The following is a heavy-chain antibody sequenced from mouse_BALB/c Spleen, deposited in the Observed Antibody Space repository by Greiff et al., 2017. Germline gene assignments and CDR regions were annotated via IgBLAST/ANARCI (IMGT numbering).Heavy chain of an antibody. V-gene: IGHV14-3*02. Sequence: VQLKESGAELVKPGASVKLSCTASGFNIKDTYMHWVKQRPEQGLEWIGRIDPANGNTKYDPKFQGKATITADTSSNTAYLQLSSLTSEDTAVYYCARGDYYGSSFAYWGQGTLVTVSA. CDR1: GFNIKDTY. J-gene: IGHJ3*01. CDR2: IDPANGNT. CDR3: ARGDYYGSSFAY. D-gene: IGHD1-1*01.